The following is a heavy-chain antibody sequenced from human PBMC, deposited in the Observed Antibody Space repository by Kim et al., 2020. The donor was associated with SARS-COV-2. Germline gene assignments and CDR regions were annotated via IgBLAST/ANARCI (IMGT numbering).Heavy chain of an antibody. J-gene: IGHJ4*02. Sequence: DSVKGRFTISRDNAKNSLYLQMNSLRAEDTAVYYCASENLLVVAAPHVDYWGQGTLVTVSS. CDR3: ASENLLVVAAPHVDY. V-gene: IGHV3-7*03. D-gene: IGHD2-21*01.